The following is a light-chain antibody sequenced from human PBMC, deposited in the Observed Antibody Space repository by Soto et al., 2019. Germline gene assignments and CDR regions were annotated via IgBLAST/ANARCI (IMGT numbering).Light chain of an antibody. V-gene: IGKV3-11*01. CDR3: QQRSNWPRT. Sequence: EGGLTQSPATLSLSPGERATLSCRASQSISSYLAWYQQKPGQAPSLLIYDASNRATGIPARFSGSGSGTDFTLTISSLEPEDFVVYYCQQRSNWPRTFGQGTKVDIK. CDR1: QSISSY. J-gene: IGKJ1*01. CDR2: DAS.